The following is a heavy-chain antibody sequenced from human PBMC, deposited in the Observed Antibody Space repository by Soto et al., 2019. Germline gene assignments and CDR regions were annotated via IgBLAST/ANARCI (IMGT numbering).Heavy chain of an antibody. CDR1: GFTFSSYG. CDR2: ISYDGSNK. V-gene: IGHV3-30*18. CDR3: AKDGQDRTYYDFWSGFLK. Sequence: PGGSLRLSCAASGFTFSSYGMHWVRQAPGKGLEWVAVISYDGSNKYYADSVKGRFTISRDNSKNTLYLQMNSLRAEDTAVYYCAKDGQDRTYYDFWSGFLKWGQGXLVTVPS. J-gene: IGHJ4*02. D-gene: IGHD3-3*01.